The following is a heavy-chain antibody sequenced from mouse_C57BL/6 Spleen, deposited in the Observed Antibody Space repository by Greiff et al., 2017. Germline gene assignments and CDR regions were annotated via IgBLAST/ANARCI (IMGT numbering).Heavy chain of an antibody. Sequence: EVKLQESGPELVKPGASVKIPCKASGNTFTDYNMDWVKQSHGKSLEWIGDINPNNGGTIYNQKFKGKATLTVDKSSSTAYMELRSLTSEDTAVYYCARPLWGYFDVWGTGTTVTVSS. CDR2: INPNNGGT. J-gene: IGHJ1*03. D-gene: IGHD1-1*02. CDR1: GNTFTDYN. CDR3: ARPLWGYFDV. V-gene: IGHV1-18*01.